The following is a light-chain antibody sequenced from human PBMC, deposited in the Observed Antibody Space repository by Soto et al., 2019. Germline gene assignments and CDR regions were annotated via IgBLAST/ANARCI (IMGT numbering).Light chain of an antibody. V-gene: IGLV1-40*01. J-gene: IGLJ2*01. CDR2: GNS. Sequence: QSVLTQPPSVSGAPGQRVTISCTGSSSNIGAGYDVHWYQQLPGTAPKLLMYGNSNGPSGVPDRFSGSKSGTSASLAITGLQAEDEADYYCQSYDGSLSGVVFGGGTKVTVL. CDR3: QSYDGSLSGVV. CDR1: SSNIGAGYD.